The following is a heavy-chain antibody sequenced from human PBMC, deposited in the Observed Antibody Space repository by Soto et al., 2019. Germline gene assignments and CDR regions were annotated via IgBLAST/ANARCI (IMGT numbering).Heavy chain of an antibody. V-gene: IGHV1-18*01. Sequence: ASVKVSCKASGYTFTSYGISWVRQAPGQGLEWMGWISAYNGNTNYAQKLQGRVTMTTDTSTSTAYMELRSLRSDDTAVYYCALPAEGYSNYYFDYWGQGTLVTVSS. CDR1: GYTFTSYG. CDR3: ALPAEGYSNYYFDY. CDR2: ISAYNGNT. J-gene: IGHJ4*02. D-gene: IGHD4-4*01.